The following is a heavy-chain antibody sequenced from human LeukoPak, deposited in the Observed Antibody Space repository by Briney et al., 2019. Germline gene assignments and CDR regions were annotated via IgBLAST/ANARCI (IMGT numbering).Heavy chain of an antibody. Sequence: GGSLRLSCAASGFTFSSYSMNWVRQAPGKGLEWVSYISSSSSTIYYADSVKGRFTIPRDNAKNSLYLQMNSLRAEDTAVYYCARHYDYYYMDVWGKGTTVTVS. CDR2: ISSSSSTI. CDR1: GFTFSSYS. V-gene: IGHV3-48*04. J-gene: IGHJ6*03. CDR3: ARHYDYYYMDV.